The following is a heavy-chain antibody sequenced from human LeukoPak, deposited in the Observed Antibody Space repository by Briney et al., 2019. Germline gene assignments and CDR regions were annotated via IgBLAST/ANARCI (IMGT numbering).Heavy chain of an antibody. V-gene: IGHV4-39*07. CDR3: ARFPGSAEYRHYYYMDV. J-gene: IGHJ6*03. D-gene: IGHD2-15*01. CDR1: GGSISSANYY. Sequence: SETLSLTCTVSGGSISSANYYWAWIRQPPGKGLEWIGDVYYSGSTYYNPSLKSRVTILVDTSKNQFSLKVTSVTAADTAVYYCARFPGSAEYRHYYYMDVWGKGTTVTVSS. CDR2: VYYSGST.